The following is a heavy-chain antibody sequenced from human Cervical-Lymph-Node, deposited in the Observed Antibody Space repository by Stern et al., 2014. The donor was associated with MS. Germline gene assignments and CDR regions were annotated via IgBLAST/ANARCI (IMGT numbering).Heavy chain of an antibody. CDR3: AREGQDQTYYFEY. D-gene: IGHD2-15*01. Sequence: QVQLVESGAEVKKPGSSVKVSCQTSGGTFTSYTFNWVRQAPGQGLQWMGGIIPMVGTAKYAHDFHDRVVITADESTNTAYLELISLRIEDTAVYYCAREGQDQTYYFEYWGQGTLLTVSS. CDR1: GGTFTSYT. J-gene: IGHJ4*02. CDR2: IIPMVGTA. V-gene: IGHV1-69*01.